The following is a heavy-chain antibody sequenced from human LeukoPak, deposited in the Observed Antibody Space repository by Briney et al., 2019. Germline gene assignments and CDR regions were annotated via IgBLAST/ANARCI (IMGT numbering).Heavy chain of an antibody. V-gene: IGHV4-39*01. CDR2: IYYSGST. CDR1: GGSISSSSYY. J-gene: IGHJ6*02. Sequence: PSETLSLTCTVSGGSISSSSYYWGWIRPPPGKGLEWIGSIYYSGSTYYNPSLKSRVTISVDTSKNQFSLKLSSVTAADTAVYYCARGYSSGWYGGMDDWGQGTTVTVSS. D-gene: IGHD6-19*01. CDR3: ARGYSSGWYGGMDD.